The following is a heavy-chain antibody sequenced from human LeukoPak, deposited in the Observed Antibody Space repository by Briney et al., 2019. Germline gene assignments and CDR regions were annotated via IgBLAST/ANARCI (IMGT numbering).Heavy chain of an antibody. J-gene: IGHJ4*02. V-gene: IGHV3-23*01. CDR2: ISAGGNSP. CDR3: AKDYYLYCSSTSCYFDY. CDR1: GFTFNNYA. D-gene: IGHD2-2*01. Sequence: GGSLRLSCAASGFTFNNYAMTWVRQTPGKGLEWVSGISAGGNSPYYADSVKGRFTISRDNSKNTLYLQMNSLRAEDTAVYYCAKDYYLYCSSTSCYFDYWGQGTLVTVSS.